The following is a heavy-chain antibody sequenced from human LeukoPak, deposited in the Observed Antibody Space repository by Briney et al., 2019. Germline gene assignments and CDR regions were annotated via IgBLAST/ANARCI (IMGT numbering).Heavy chain of an antibody. CDR1: GYTFTNYI. CDR3: ARDIDRVFNWFDP. J-gene: IGHJ5*02. CDR2: INPGNGNT. Sequence: ASVNVSCKASGYTFTNYIIHWVRQAPGQRLEWMGWINPGNGNTKYSQNFQGRVTITTDTSASTAYMELSSLRFEDTAVYYCARDIDRVFNWFDPWGQGTQVTVSS. V-gene: IGHV1-3*01. D-gene: IGHD6-13*01.